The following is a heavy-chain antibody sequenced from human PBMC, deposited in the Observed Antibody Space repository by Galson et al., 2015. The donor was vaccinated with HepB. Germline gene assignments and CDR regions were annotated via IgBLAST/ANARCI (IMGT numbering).Heavy chain of an antibody. Sequence: SVKVSCKASGGTLRGYAINWVRQAPGQGLEWMGRITLIFDTTYYAQKFQGRLTINADESTSTAYMELSSLTSEDTAVYYCARGSLTTIRNYFDYWGQGTLVTVAS. D-gene: IGHD4-11*01. CDR3: ARGSLTTIRNYFDY. V-gene: IGHV1-69*13. J-gene: IGHJ4*02. CDR2: ITLIFDTT. CDR1: GGTLRGYA.